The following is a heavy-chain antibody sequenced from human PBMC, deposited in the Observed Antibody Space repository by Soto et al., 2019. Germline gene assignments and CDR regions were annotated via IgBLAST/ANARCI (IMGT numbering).Heavy chain of an antibody. CDR3: AKEMYPRTVLDSSSPWGDY. Sequence: QVQLVESGGGVVQPGRSLRLSCAVSGFTFSDYGMHWVRQAPGKVLEWVAVMSYAGSYKYYADSVKGRFTISRDISGHTLFMQMNSLRLEDTAVYFCAKEMYPRTVLDSSSPWGDYWGQGTLVTVSS. V-gene: IGHV3-30*18. J-gene: IGHJ4*02. CDR1: GFTFSDYG. D-gene: IGHD6-6*01. CDR2: MSYAGSYK.